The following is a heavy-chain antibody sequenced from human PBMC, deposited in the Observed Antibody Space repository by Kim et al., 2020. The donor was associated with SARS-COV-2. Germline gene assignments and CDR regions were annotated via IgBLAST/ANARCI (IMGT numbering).Heavy chain of an antibody. V-gene: IGHV1-18*01. D-gene: IGHD3-10*01. CDR3: ATLYGSGSHNWFDP. Sequence: AQKLQGRVTMTTDTSTSTAYMGLRSLRSDDTAVYYCATLYGSGSHNWFDPWGQGTLVTVSS. J-gene: IGHJ5*02.